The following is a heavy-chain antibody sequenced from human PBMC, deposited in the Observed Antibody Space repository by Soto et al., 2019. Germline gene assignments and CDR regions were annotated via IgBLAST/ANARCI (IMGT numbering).Heavy chain of an antibody. CDR1: GITLSKYG. D-gene: IGHD6-13*01. J-gene: IGHJ5*01. CDR3: AKELIVAATQGNWFDS. Sequence: QVQLVESGGGVVQPGRCLRLSCAASGITLSKYGMHWVRQAPGKGLEWVAVISYDGSHKDYGDSVKGRFSISRDSSKNTLYLQMNSLRPEDTAVYYCAKELIVAATQGNWFDSWGRGTLVTVSS. V-gene: IGHV3-30*18. CDR2: ISYDGSHK.